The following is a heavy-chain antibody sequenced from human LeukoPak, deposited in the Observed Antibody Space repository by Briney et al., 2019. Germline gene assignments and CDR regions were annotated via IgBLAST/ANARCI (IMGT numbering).Heavy chain of an antibody. Sequence: PGGSLRLSCAASGFTFRNYGMHWVRQAPGKGLEWVAVIWRDGSIENYADSVKGRFTISRDNSKNTVSLQMNSLRAEDTAVYFCAKDAQRGFDYSNSLQYWGQGTLVTVSS. J-gene: IGHJ4*02. CDR3: AKDAQRGFDYSNSLQY. D-gene: IGHD4-11*01. CDR1: GFTFRNYG. V-gene: IGHV3-33*06. CDR2: IWRDGSIE.